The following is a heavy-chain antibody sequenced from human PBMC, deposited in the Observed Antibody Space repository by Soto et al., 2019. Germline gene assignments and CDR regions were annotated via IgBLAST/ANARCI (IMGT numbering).Heavy chain of an antibody. J-gene: IGHJ5*02. CDR2: IFNSGRSGST. CDR1: GGSISRYY. CDR3: AKTALGWFDP. D-gene: IGHD1-1*01. Sequence: QVQLQESGPGLVKPSETLSLTCSVSGGSISRYYWSWIRQPPGKGLEWIGYIFNSGRSGSTNYNPSLKSRVTISVDTSKNPFSLKLNSVTAADTAVYYCAKTALGWFDPWGQGTLVTVSS. V-gene: IGHV4-59*01.